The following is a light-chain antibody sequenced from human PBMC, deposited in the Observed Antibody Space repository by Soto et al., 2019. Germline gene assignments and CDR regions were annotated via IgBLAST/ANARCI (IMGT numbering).Light chain of an antibody. V-gene: IGKV3-20*01. Sequence: EIVLTQSPGTLSLSPGERATLSCRASQSVSSTYLAWYQHNLGQAPRLLIYGASSKASGIPDRFSGSGSGTDFTLTISRLEPEDFAVYYCQQYGSSPRSFGQGTKVEV. CDR1: QSVSSTY. CDR2: GAS. J-gene: IGKJ1*01. CDR3: QQYGSSPRS.